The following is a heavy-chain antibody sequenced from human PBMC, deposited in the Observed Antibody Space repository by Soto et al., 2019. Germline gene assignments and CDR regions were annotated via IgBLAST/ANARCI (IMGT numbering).Heavy chain of an antibody. CDR2: TYYRSKWYY. CDR3: AKIKRPTREMGTSHFDY. D-gene: IGHD1-1*01. Sequence: PSQTLSLTCAISGDSVSSNSVVWNWIRQSPSRGLEWLGRTYYRSKWYYEYAESVKSRIIINPDTSKNQLSLEMSDVRPGDTATYYCAKIKRPTREMGTSHFDYWGQGALVTVSS. CDR1: GDSVSSNSVV. V-gene: IGHV6-1*01. J-gene: IGHJ4*02.